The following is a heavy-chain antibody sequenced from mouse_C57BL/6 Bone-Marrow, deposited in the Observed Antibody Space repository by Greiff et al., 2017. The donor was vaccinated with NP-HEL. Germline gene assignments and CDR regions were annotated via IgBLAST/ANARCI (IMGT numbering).Heavy chain of an antibody. D-gene: IGHD1-1*01. Sequence: QVQLQQPGAELVMPGASVKLSCKASGYTFTSYWMHWVKQRHGHGLEWIGELDPSDSYTNYNQKFKGKSTLTVDKSSSTAYMQLRSLTSEDSAVYYCAREDPLYGSSPDWYFDVWGTGTTGTVSS. CDR3: AREDPLYGSSPDWYFDV. J-gene: IGHJ1*03. CDR1: GYTFTSYW. V-gene: IGHV1-69*01. CDR2: LDPSDSYT.